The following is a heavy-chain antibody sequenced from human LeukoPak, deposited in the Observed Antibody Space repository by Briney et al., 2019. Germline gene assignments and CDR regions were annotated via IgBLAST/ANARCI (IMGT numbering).Heavy chain of an antibody. D-gene: IGHD2-21*02. CDR3: ARDCGGDCYSAEDAFDI. V-gene: IGHV5-51*01. CDR2: IYPGDSDT. Sequence: GESLKISCKGPEYSFTSFWIAWVRQMPGKGLEWMGIIYPGDSDTRYSPSFQGQVTISVDKSISTAYLQWSSLRASDTAMYYCARDCGGDCYSAEDAFDIWGQGTMVTVSS. J-gene: IGHJ3*02. CDR1: EYSFTSFW.